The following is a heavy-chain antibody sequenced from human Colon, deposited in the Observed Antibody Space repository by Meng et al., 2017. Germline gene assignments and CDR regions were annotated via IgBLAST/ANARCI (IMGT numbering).Heavy chain of an antibody. CDR1: GFIFNNYR. V-gene: IGHV3-21*04. Sequence: EVQLVESGGGLVEPGGSLRLSCAASGFIFNNYRMNWVRQAPGKGLEWVSVIDYGGISTYYADSVKGRFTISRDNAKNSLYLQMNTLKAKDTAVYYCARGRWDLVFDVWGRGTLVTVSS. CDR2: IDYGGIST. CDR3: ARGRWDLVFDV. D-gene: IGHD1-26*01. J-gene: IGHJ2*01.